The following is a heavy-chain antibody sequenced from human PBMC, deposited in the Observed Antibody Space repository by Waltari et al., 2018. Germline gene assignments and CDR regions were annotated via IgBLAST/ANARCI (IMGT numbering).Heavy chain of an antibody. J-gene: IGHJ4*02. Sequence: EVQLVESGGGLIQPGGSLRLSCAASGFTVSSNYMSWVRQAPGKGLEWVSVIYSGGSTYYADSGKGRFTISRDNSKNTLFLQTNSLRAEDTAVYYCARGGSSSWYRFDYWGQGTLVTVSS. CDR3: ARGGSSSWYRFDY. CDR1: GFTVSSNY. CDR2: IYSGGST. V-gene: IGHV3-53*01. D-gene: IGHD6-13*01.